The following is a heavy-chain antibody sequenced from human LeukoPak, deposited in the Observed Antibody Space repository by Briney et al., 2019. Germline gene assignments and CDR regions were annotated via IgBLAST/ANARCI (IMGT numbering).Heavy chain of an antibody. CDR3: ARVGYCSGGSCYGGDY. CDR2: IWYDGSNK. V-gene: IGHV3-33*01. CDR1: GFTFSSYG. D-gene: IGHD2-15*01. Sequence: GRSLRLSCAASGFTFSSYGMHWVRQAPGKGLEWVAVIWYDGSNKYYADSVKGRFTISRDNSKNTLYPQMNTLRAEDTAVYYCARVGYCSGGSCYGGDYWGQGTLVTVSS. J-gene: IGHJ4*02.